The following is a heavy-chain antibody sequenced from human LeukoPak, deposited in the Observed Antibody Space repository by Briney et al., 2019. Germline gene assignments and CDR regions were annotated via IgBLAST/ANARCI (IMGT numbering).Heavy chain of an antibody. Sequence: GGSLRLSCTGSGFTFGDYSMTWFRQAPGKGLEWVSFIRNKVAGGTAEYAASVKDRFTISRDDSKSIAYLQMNSLETEDTAVYYCTRDRVMTDYWGQGTLVTVSS. V-gene: IGHV3-49*03. J-gene: IGHJ4*02. CDR2: IRNKVAGGTA. CDR1: GFTFGDYS. D-gene: IGHD2-21*01. CDR3: TRDRVMTDY.